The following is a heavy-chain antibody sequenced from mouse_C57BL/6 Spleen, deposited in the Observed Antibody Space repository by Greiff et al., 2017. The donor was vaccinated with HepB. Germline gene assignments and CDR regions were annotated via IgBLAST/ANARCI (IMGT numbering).Heavy chain of an antibody. CDR3: ARPQLVPYYFDY. V-gene: IGHV5-6*01. CDR2: ISSGGSYT. Sequence: EVQRVESGGDLVKPGGSLKLSCAASGFTFSSYGMSWVRQTPDKRLEWVATISSGGSYTYYPDSVKGRFTISRDNAKNTLYLQMSSLKSEDTAMYYCARPQLVPYYFDYWGQGTTLTVSS. J-gene: IGHJ2*01. CDR1: GFTFSSYG. D-gene: IGHD4-1*02.